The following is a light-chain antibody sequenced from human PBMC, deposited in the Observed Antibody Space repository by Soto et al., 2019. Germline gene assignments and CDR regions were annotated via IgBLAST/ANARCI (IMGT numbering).Light chain of an antibody. J-gene: IGLJ1*01. Sequence: SLTQPASVSGSPGQSITISCTGTSSDVGGYNYVSWYQQHPGKAPKLIIYEVSNRPSGVSNRFSGSKSGNTASLTISGLQAEDEADYYCNSYTSKSTGVFGTGTKVTVL. V-gene: IGLV2-14*01. CDR1: SSDVGGYNY. CDR3: NSYTSKSTGV. CDR2: EVS.